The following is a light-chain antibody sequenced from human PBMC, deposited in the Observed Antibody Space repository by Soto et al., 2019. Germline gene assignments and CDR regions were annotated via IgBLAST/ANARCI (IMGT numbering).Light chain of an antibody. V-gene: IGLV4-69*01. J-gene: IGLJ1*01. Sequence: QPVLTQSPSASASLGASVKLTCTLSSGHSSYAIAWHQQQPEKGPRYLMKLNSDGSHSKGDGIPDRFSGSSSGAERYLTISSLQSEDEADYYCQTWGTGIHPPYVFGTGTKLTVL. CDR3: QTWGTGIHPPYV. CDR1: SGHSSYA. CDR2: LNSDGSH.